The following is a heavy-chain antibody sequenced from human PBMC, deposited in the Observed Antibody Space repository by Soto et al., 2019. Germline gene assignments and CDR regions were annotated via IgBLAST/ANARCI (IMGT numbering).Heavy chain of an antibody. D-gene: IGHD3-10*01. CDR3: ARYLSPQGEFFYGASDV. J-gene: IGHJ3*01. CDR1: GFTFSAFW. V-gene: IGHV3-7*05. Sequence: ESGGGLVQPGESLRLSCAASGFTFSAFWMTWLRQAPGKGLEWVANIKRDGTVTHYGDSVEGRCTLSRDNAQNSLFLQLNSLIPEDTAMYYCARYLSPQGEFFYGASDVWGQGTFVTVSS. CDR2: IKRDGTVT.